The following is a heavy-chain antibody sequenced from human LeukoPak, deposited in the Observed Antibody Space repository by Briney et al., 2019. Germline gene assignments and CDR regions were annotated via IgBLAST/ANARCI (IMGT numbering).Heavy chain of an antibody. V-gene: IGHV3-23*01. CDR1: RFTFSSYT. J-gene: IGHJ6*03. CDR3: ASMPSTEIYYFYYMDV. Sequence: GGSLRLSCADSRFTFSSYTMNWVRQAPGKGREWVSGISANAVSTYYADSVKGRFTISRDNSKNTLYLHMDRLGTEDTAVYYCASMPSTEIYYFYYMDVWGKGTTVTVSS. CDR2: ISANAVST. D-gene: IGHD2-2*01.